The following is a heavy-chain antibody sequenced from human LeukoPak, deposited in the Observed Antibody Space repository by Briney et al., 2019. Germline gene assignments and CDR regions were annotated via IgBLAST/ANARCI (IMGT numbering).Heavy chain of an antibody. D-gene: IGHD1-20*01. CDR3: GRDRNNYYFDY. Sequence: GGPLRLLCAACGYRLGIYGMLWVRGAPGKALVGVAFIWADEWSEFYADSVRGRFHVSRDNYYNTLYLHMTTLRAEDTALYVSGRDRNNYYFDYCGQGTLLSVSS. J-gene: IGHJ4*02. V-gene: IGHV3-33*08. CDR2: IWADEWSE. CDR1: GYRLGIYG.